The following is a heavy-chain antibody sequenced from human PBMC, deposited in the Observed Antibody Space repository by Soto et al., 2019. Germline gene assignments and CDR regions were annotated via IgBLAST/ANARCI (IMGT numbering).Heavy chain of an antibody. V-gene: IGHV3-30-3*01. Sequence: QVQLVESGGGVVQPGRSLRLSCAASGFTFSSYAMHWVRQAPGKGLEWVAVISYDGSNKYYADSVKGRFTISRDNSKNTLYLQMNSLRAEDTAVYYCARVDTAMAAAWGYYYGMDVWGQGTTVTVSS. J-gene: IGHJ6*02. CDR2: ISYDGSNK. CDR1: GFTFSSYA. CDR3: ARVDTAMAAAWGYYYGMDV. D-gene: IGHD5-18*01.